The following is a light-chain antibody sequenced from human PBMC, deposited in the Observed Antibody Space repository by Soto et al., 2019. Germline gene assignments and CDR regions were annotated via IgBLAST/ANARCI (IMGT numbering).Light chain of an antibody. J-gene: IGLJ1*01. CDR1: SIDVGGYNY. Sequence: QSALTQPPSASGPPGQSVTISCTGTSIDVGGYNYVSWYQQHPGKAPKLMIYEVSKRPSGVPDRFSGSKSGNTASLTVSGLQAEDEADYYCSSYAGSNNLGVFGTGTKVTVL. CDR3: SSYAGSNNLGV. CDR2: EVS. V-gene: IGLV2-8*01.